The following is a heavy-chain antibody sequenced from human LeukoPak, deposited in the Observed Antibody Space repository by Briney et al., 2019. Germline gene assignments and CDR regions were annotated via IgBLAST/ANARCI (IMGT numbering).Heavy chain of an antibody. V-gene: IGHV1-18*01. D-gene: IGHD3-22*01. CDR1: GYTFTSYG. CDR2: VSAYNGNT. CDR3: ARDRSRVFPHYDSSGYVDY. Sequence: ASVKVSCKASGYTFTSYGISWVRQAAGQGVEWMGWVSAYNGNTNYAQKLQGRVTMTTDTSTSTAYMELRSLRSDDTAVYYCARDRSRVFPHYDSSGYVDYWGQGTLVTVSS. J-gene: IGHJ4*02.